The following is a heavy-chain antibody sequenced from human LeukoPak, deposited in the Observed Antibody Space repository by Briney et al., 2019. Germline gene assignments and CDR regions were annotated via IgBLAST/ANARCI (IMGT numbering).Heavy chain of an antibody. J-gene: IGHJ4*02. V-gene: IGHV4-34*01. Sequence: SETLSLTCAVYGGSFSGYYWSWIRQPPGKGLEWIGEINHSGSTNYNPSLKSRVTISVDTSKNRFSLKLSSVTAADTAVYYCARRYCSSTSCYYDYWGQGALVTVSS. CDR3: ARRYCSSTSCYYDY. CDR2: INHSGST. CDR1: GGSFSGYY. D-gene: IGHD2-2*01.